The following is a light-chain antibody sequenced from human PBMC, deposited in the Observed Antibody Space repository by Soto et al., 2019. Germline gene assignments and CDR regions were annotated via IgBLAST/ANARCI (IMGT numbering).Light chain of an antibody. CDR3: CSYAAGSTF. V-gene: IGLV3-1*01. J-gene: IGLJ2*01. CDR1: KLGEKY. CDR2: QDR. Sequence: SYELTQAPSVSVSPGQTARITCSGDKLGEKYACWYQQKPGQSPVLVIYQDRKRPSGIPERFSGSYSGNTATLTISGTQAMDEADYYCCSYAAGSTFFGGGTKVTVL.